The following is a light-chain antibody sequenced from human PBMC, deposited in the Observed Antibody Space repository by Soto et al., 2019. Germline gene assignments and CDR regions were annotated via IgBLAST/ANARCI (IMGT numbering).Light chain of an antibody. CDR2: DVS. J-gene: IGLJ2*01. Sequence: QSVLTQPRSVSGSPGQSVTISCTGTSSDVGGYNYVSWYQQHPGKAPKLMIYDVSKRPSGVPDRFSGSKSGNTASLTISGLQAEYEADYYCCSYAGSYTSYVVFGGGTKVTVL. CDR3: CSYAGSYTSYVV. CDR1: SSDVGGYNY. V-gene: IGLV2-11*01.